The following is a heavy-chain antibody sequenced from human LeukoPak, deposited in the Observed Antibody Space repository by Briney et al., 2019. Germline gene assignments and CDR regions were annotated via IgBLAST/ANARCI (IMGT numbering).Heavy chain of an antibody. CDR3: AKVYASGTARPFDY. CDR2: ISYDGNNK. J-gene: IGHJ4*02. V-gene: IGHV3-30-3*01. CDR1: GFTFSDYG. D-gene: IGHD3-10*01. Sequence: LPGGSLRLSCAASGFTFSDYGFHWVRQAPGKGLDWVALISYDGNNKYYADSVKGRFTISRDNSKNALYLQMNSLRAEDTAVYYCAKVYASGTARPFDYWGQVTLVTVSS.